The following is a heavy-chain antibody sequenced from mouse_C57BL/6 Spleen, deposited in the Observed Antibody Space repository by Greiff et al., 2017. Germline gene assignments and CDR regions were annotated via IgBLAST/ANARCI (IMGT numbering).Heavy chain of an antibody. Sequence: DVKLVESGGGLVKPGGSLKLSCAASGFTFSSYAMSWVRQTPEKRLEWVATISDGGSYTYYPDNVKGRFTISRDNAKNNLYLQMSHLKSEDTAMYYCAREALYYYGSSPYAMDYWGQGNSVTGSS. CDR2: ISDGGSYT. D-gene: IGHD1-1*01. CDR3: AREALYYYGSSPYAMDY. CDR1: GFTFSSYA. J-gene: IGHJ4*01. V-gene: IGHV5-4*01.